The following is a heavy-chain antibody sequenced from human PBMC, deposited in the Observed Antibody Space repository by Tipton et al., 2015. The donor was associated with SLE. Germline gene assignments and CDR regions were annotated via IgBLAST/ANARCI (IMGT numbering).Heavy chain of an antibody. V-gene: IGHV3-7*01. CDR2: IKEDGSKK. D-gene: IGHD3-16*02. J-gene: IGHJ5*01. Sequence: GSLRLSCAASGFSFSEFWMSWVRQAPGKGLEWVANIKEDGSKKNYADSVKGRFTISRDNAKKSLILQMSSLSPEDTAVYYCVRHPQEMMTFGGVITIMNWFDSWGQGTLVAVSS. CDR1: GFSFSEFW. CDR3: VRHPQEMMTFGGVITIMNWFDS.